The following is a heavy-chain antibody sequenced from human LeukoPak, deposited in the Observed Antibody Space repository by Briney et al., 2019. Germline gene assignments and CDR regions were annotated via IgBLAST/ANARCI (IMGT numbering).Heavy chain of an antibody. CDR2: TYYRSKWYN. D-gene: IGHD2-15*01. Sequence: SQTLSLTCAISGDSVSSNSAAWNWIRQSPSRGLEWLGRTYYRSKWYNDYAVSVKSRITINPDTSKNQFSLQLNSVTPEDTAVYYCARLPTQASSYCYYYGMDVWGKGTTVTVSS. V-gene: IGHV6-1*01. CDR3: ARLPTQASSYCYYYGMDV. J-gene: IGHJ6*04. CDR1: GDSVSSNSAA.